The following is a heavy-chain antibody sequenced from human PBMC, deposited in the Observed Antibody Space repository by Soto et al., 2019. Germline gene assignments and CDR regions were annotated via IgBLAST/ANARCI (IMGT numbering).Heavy chain of an antibody. J-gene: IGHJ4*02. CDR3: AREMYTIRGSPFDY. Sequence: AAVKVSCKASGYPFTSYNVHWVRQGPGQGVEWMGFINTSDGSTSYPQKFQGRVTMTRDTSTSTVYMEVSSLRSEDTAVYYCAREMYTIRGSPFDYWGQRTLVTVSS. CDR2: INTSDGST. D-gene: IGHD3-16*01. V-gene: IGHV1-46*01. CDR1: GYPFTSYN.